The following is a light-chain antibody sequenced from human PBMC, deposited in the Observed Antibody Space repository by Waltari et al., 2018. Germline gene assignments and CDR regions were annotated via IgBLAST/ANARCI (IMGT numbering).Light chain of an antibody. V-gene: IGLV1-44*01. Sequence: QSVLTQPPSVSGPPGQRITITCSGSTSNIGTNIVTWSQHLPGTAPTLLIFNNYQRASGVPDRFPASRSGTSASLAISGLQSEDEADYYCASWDDSLDAFVFGTGTKVTVL. CDR2: NNY. CDR3: ASWDDSLDAFV. CDR1: TSNIGTNI. J-gene: IGLJ1*01.